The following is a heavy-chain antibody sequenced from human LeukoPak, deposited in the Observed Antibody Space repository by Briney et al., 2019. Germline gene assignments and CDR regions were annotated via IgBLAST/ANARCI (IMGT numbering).Heavy chain of an antibody. V-gene: IGHV4-61*01. CDR3: AAPIVVVPAALPLLFDY. D-gene: IGHD2-2*01. J-gene: IGHJ4*02. Sequence: SETLSLTCIVSGGSVSSGNFYWNWIRQPPGEGLEWIVYIYNNGNTNYNPSLKTRVTISADSSKNQFSLTVRSVTAADTAVYYCAAPIVVVPAALPLLFDYWGQGTLVTVSS. CDR1: GGSVSSGNFY. CDR2: IYNNGNT.